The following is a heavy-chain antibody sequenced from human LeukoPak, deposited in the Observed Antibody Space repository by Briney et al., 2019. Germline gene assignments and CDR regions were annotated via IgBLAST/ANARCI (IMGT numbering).Heavy chain of an antibody. Sequence: GASVKVSCKASGGTFSSYAISWVRQAPGQGLEWMGGIIPIFGTANYAQKFQGRATITADESTSTAYMELSSLRSEDTAVYYCAESRDGYNNFDYWGQGTLVTVSS. CDR1: GGTFSSYA. CDR2: IIPIFGTA. J-gene: IGHJ4*02. D-gene: IGHD5-24*01. V-gene: IGHV1-69*13. CDR3: AESRDGYNNFDY.